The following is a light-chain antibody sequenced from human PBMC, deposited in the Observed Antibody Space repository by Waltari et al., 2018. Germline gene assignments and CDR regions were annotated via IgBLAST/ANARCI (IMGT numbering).Light chain of an antibody. J-gene: IGKJ2*01. V-gene: IGKV3-20*01. CDR3: QQYGSSPT. CDR1: QSVGSSY. CDR2: GAS. Sequence: DIVLTQSPVTLSLSPGEKATLSCRASQSVGSSYLSWYQQKPGQAPRLLIYGASSRATGIPDRFSGSGSGTDFTLTISRLEPEDFAVYYCQQYGSSPTFGQGTKVEIK.